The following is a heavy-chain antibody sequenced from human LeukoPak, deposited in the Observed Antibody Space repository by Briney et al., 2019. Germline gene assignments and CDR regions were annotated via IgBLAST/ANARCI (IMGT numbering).Heavy chain of an antibody. V-gene: IGHV3-30*04. CDR1: GFTFSSYA. Sequence: PGGSLRLSCAASGFTFSSYAMHWVRQAPGKGLEWVAVISYDGSNKYYADSVKGRFTISRDYSKNTLYLQMNSLRAEDTAVYYCARENLVGATKAAFDIWGQGTMVTASS. D-gene: IGHD1-26*01. CDR2: ISYDGSNK. CDR3: ARENLVGATKAAFDI. J-gene: IGHJ3*02.